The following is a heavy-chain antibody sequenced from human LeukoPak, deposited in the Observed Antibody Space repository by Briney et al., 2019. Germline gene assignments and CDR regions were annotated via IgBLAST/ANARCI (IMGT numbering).Heavy chain of an antibody. J-gene: IGHJ3*02. CDR2: MNPNSGNT. CDR3: ARLRGWDHAFDI. Sequence: ASVKVSCKASGYTFTSYDINWVRQATGQGLEWMGWMNPNSGNTGYAQKFQGRVTITRNTSISTAYMELSSLRSEDTAVYYCARLRGWDHAFDIWGQGTMVTVSS. CDR1: GYTFTSYD. D-gene: IGHD6-19*01. V-gene: IGHV1-8*03.